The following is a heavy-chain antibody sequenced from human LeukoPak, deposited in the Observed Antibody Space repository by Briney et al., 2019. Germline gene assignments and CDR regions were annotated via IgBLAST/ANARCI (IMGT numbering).Heavy chain of an antibody. CDR3: ARDLGYSDFFDY. J-gene: IGHJ4*02. CDR1: GDSISIYY. V-gene: IGHV4-4*07. D-gene: IGHD2-15*01. CDR2: IYTIGST. Sequence: PSENLSLTCTVSGDSISIYYWSWIRQPAGKGLEWIGRIYTIGSTNYNPSLKSRVTMSLDSSKNQLSLKLTSVTAADTAVYYCARDLGYSDFFDYWGQGTLVTVST.